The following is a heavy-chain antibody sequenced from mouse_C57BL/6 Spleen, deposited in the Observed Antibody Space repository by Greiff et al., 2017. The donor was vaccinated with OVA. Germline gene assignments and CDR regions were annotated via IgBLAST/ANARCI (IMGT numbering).Heavy chain of an antibody. Sequence: VQLQQSGAELVRPGTSVKMSCKASGYTFTNYWIGWAKQRPGHGLEWIGDIYPGGGYTNYNEKFKGKATLTADKSSSTAYMQFSSLTSEDSAIYYCARSGDCDAFAYWGQGTLVTVSA. CDR1: GYTFTNYW. J-gene: IGHJ3*01. CDR3: ARSGDCDAFAY. D-gene: IGHD3-1*01. CDR2: IYPGGGYT. V-gene: IGHV1-63*01.